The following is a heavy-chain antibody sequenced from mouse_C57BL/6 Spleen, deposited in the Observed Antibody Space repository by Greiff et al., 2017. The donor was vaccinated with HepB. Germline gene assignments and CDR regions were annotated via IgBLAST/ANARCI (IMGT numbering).Heavy chain of an antibody. J-gene: IGHJ3*01. CDR2: INPNNGGT. CDR3: ARSDGYYVWFAY. CDR1: GYTFTDYN. V-gene: IGHV1-18*01. Sequence: DVKLQESGPELVKPGASVKIPCKASGYTFTDYNMDWVKQSHGKSLEWIGDINPNNGGTIYNQKFKGKATLTVDKSSSTAYMELRSLTSEDTAVYYCARSDGYYVWFAYWGQGTLVTVSA. D-gene: IGHD2-3*01.